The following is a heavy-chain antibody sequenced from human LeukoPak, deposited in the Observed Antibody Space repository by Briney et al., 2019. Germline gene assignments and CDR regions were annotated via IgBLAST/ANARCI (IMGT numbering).Heavy chain of an antibody. CDR3: ARDGGYSGFGY. Sequence: PGGSLRLSCAASGFTFSSYGMHWVRQAPGKGLEWVAVIWYDGSNKYYADSVKGRFTISRDNSKNTLYLQMNSLRAEDTAVYYCARDGGYSGFGYWGQGTLVTVSS. J-gene: IGHJ4*02. D-gene: IGHD5-12*01. V-gene: IGHV3-33*01. CDR1: GFTFSSYG. CDR2: IWYDGSNK.